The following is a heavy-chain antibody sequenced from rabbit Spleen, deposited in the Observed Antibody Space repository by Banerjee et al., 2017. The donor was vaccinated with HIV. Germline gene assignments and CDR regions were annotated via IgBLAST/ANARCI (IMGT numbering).Heavy chain of an antibody. J-gene: IGHJ4*01. Sequence: QSLEESGGGLVQPEGSLTLTCTASGIDFSSYYYMCWVRQAPGKGLEWIACIYTGSNDNTYYASWAKGRFTISKTSSTTVTLQMTSLTAADTATYFCARGAGYAGYGYAVYFNLWGQGTLVTVS. CDR2: IYTGSNDNT. D-gene: IGHD6-1*01. CDR3: ARGAGYAGYGYAVYFNL. V-gene: IGHV1S40*01. CDR1: GIDFSSYYY.